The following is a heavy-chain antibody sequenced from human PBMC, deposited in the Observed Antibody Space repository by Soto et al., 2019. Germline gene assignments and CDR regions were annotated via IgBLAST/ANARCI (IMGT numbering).Heavy chain of an antibody. CDR2: INHSGST. CDR3: ARTGDSGSYYSFDY. Sequence: ETLSLTCAFYGWSFSGYYWSWIRQPPGKGLEWIGEINHSGSTNYNPSLKSRVTISVDTSKNQFSLKLSSVTAADTAVYYCARTGDSGSYYSFDYWGQGTLVSASS. CDR1: GWSFSGYY. V-gene: IGHV4-34*01. J-gene: IGHJ4*02. D-gene: IGHD3-10*01.